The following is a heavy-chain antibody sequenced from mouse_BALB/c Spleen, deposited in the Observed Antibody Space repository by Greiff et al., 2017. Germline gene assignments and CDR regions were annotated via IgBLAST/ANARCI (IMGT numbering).Heavy chain of an antibody. V-gene: IGHV5-6-5*01. Sequence: EVNLVESGGGLVKPGGSLKLSCAASGFTFSSYAMSWVRQTPEKRLEWVASISSGGSTYYPDSVKGRFTISRDNARNILYLQMSSLRSEDTAMYYCARAARYDNYAMDYWGQGTSVTVSS. CDR1: GFTFSSYA. CDR2: ISSGGST. CDR3: ARAARYDNYAMDY. J-gene: IGHJ4*01. D-gene: IGHD2-14*01.